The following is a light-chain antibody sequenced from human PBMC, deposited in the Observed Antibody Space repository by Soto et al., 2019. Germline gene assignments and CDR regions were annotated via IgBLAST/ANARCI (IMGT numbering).Light chain of an antibody. CDR1: QGIGND. CDR2: STS. V-gene: IGKV1-17*01. CDR3: LQHNGYPLT. Sequence: DIQMTQSPSSLSASVGDRVTITCRASQGIGNDLGWYQQKPGKVPERLIYSTSSLQSGVPSRFSGSGSGTEFTLTISSPQPEDFATYYCLQHNGYPLTFGQGTKVEIK. J-gene: IGKJ1*01.